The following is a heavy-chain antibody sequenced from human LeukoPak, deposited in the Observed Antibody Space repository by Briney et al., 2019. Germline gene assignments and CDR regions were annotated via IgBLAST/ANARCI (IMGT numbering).Heavy chain of an antibody. CDR1: GFTFSNAW. V-gene: IGHV3-15*01. CDR2: VKSKTDGGTT. D-gene: IGHD2-2*01. J-gene: IGHJ6*02. CDR3: TTDPSFMPRAYYGMDV. Sequence: GGFLRLSCAASGFTFSNAWMSWVRQAPGKGLEWVGRVKSKTDGGTTDYAAPVKGRFTISRDDSKNTLYLQMNSLKTEDTAVYYCTTDPSFMPRAYYGMDVWGQGTTVTVSS.